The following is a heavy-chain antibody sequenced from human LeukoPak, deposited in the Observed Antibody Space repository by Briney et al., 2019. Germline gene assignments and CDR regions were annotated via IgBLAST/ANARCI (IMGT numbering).Heavy chain of an antibody. V-gene: IGHV3-30*04. CDR1: GFTFSSYA. D-gene: IGHD6-13*01. CDR2: ISYDGSNK. J-gene: IGHJ6*04. Sequence: GGSLRLSCAASGFTFSSYAMHWVRQAPGKGLEWVAVISYDGSNKYYADSVKGRFTISRDNSKNTLYLQMNSLRAEDTAVYYCARVIAAAAPYYYYDIDVWGKGTTVTVSS. CDR3: ARVIAAAAPYYYYDIDV.